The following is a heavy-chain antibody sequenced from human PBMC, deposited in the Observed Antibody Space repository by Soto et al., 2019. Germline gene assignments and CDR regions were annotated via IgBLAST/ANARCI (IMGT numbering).Heavy chain of an antibody. CDR2: IKQDGSEK. CDR3: ARDYPTRGYYAYYYYYYGMDV. Sequence: WGSLRLSCSSSVFTFSSYWMSWFRQAPGNWGEWVANIKQDGSEKYYVDSVKGRFTISRDNAKNSLYLQMNSLRAEDTAVYYCARDYPTRGYYAYYYYYYGMDVWGQGTTVTVSS. CDR1: VFTFSSYW. J-gene: IGHJ6*01. V-gene: IGHV3-7*03. D-gene: IGHD4-17*01.